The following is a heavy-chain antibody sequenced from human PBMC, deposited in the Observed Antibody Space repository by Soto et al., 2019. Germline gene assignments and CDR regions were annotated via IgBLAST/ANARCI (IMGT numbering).Heavy chain of an antibody. Sequence: ASVKVSCKASGYGFMNYGISWVRQAPGQGLEWMGWISTYSGNTDYAQKFQDRVTMTADASINTAYMELRNLRSDDTAVYYCARGWDYTDYCGDFWGQGTLVTVSS. CDR2: ISTYSGNT. CDR1: GYGFMNYG. V-gene: IGHV1-18*01. J-gene: IGHJ4*02. CDR3: ARGWDYTDYCGDF. D-gene: IGHD4-17*01.